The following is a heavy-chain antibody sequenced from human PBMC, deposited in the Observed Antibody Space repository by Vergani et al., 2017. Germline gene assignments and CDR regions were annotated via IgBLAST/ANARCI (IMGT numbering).Heavy chain of an antibody. CDR2: IYHSGST. V-gene: IGHV4-38-2*01. D-gene: IGHD3-16*02. Sequence: QVQLQESGPGLVKPSETLSLTCAVSGYSISSGYYWGWIRQPPGKGLEWIGSIYHSGSTYYNPSLKSRVTISVDTSKNQFSLKLSSVTAADTAVYYCASLTRLYPYYFDYWGQGTLVTVSS. CDR1: GYSISSGYY. CDR3: ASLTRLYPYYFDY. J-gene: IGHJ4*02.